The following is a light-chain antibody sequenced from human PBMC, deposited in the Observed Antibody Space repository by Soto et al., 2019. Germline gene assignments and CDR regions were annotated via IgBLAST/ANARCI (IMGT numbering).Light chain of an antibody. J-gene: IGLJ1*01. CDR3: NSYTTSNTRQIV. CDR1: RRDVGGYNY. Sequence: QSALTQPASVSGSPGQSITISCTGTRRDVGGYNYVSWYQQHPGKAPKFMIYDVSNRPSGVSTRFSGSKSGNTASLTISGLQAEDEADYYCNSYTTSNTRQIVFGTGTKVTVL. V-gene: IGLV2-14*01. CDR2: DVS.